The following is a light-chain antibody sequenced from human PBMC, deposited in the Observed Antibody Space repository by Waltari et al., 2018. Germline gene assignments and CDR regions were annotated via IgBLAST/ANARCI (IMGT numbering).Light chain of an antibody. Sequence: QSALTQPASVSGSPGQSITISCTGTSSDVGSYNLVSWYQHHPGKAPKVMIYEGSERPPAVSKRFSGSKSGNTASLTVSGLQAEDEADYYCCSYAGSSPSVVFGGGTKLTVL. CDR2: EGS. V-gene: IGLV2-23*01. J-gene: IGLJ2*01. CDR1: SSDVGSYNL. CDR3: CSYAGSSPSVV.